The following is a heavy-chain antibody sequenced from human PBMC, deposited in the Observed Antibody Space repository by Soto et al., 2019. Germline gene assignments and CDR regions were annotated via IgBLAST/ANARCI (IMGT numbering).Heavy chain of an antibody. CDR1: GGSVRSADYY. CDR3: SRGGGLLWLTAFDP. J-gene: IGHJ5*02. V-gene: IGHV4-30-4*01. Sequence: QLQLQESGPGLVNPSQTLSLTCTVSGGSVRSADYYWSWIRQSPGKGLEWIGYIDHSGSTYFNPSLRSRVNMAVDQSKNQFSLKLSSVTDADTAGYYWSRGGGLLWLTAFDPWGQGALVTVSS. CDR2: IDHSGST. D-gene: IGHD3-10*01.